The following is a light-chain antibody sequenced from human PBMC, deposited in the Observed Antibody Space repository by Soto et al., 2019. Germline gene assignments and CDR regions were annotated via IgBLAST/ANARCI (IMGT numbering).Light chain of an antibody. V-gene: IGLV1-44*01. J-gene: IGLJ7*01. CDR2: SNN. CDR3: QAYDYSLTASV. Sequence: QTVLTQPPSASGTPGQRVTISCSGSSSNIGSNTVNWYQQLPGTAPKLLIYSNNQRPSGVPDRFSGSKSGTSASLAISGLQSEDEADYYCQAYDYSLTASVFGGGTQLTVL. CDR1: SSNIGSNT.